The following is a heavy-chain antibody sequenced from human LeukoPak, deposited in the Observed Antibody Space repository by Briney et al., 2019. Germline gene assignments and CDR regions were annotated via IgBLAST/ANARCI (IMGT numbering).Heavy chain of an antibody. D-gene: IGHD2-15*01. Sequence: ASVKVSCKASGYTFTDYFMNWMRQAPGQRLEWMGWINAGNGNTKYSQKLQGRVTITRDTSSSTAYMQLSSLRSEDTAVYYCARDQVGGSPLDYWGQGTLVTVSS. CDR2: INAGNGNT. CDR3: ARDQVGGSPLDY. V-gene: IGHV1/OR15-3*02. CDR1: GYTFTDYF. J-gene: IGHJ4*02.